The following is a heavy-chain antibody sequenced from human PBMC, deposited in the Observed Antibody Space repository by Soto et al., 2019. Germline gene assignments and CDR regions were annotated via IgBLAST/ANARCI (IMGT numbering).Heavy chain of an antibody. CDR2: ISGSGGST. V-gene: IGHV3-23*01. CDR1: GFSFINYG. J-gene: IGHJ3*02. CDR3: SKVAYDFEAFDI. Sequence: EVQLLESGGGLVQPGGSLRLSCAASGFSFINYGMSWVRQAPGKGPEWVSFISGSGGSTYYADSVKGRFTISRDTSKKRFYLQIITLRPKTPAEYFCSKVAYDFEAFDIGGQGQWSPSLQ. D-gene: IGHD3-3*01.